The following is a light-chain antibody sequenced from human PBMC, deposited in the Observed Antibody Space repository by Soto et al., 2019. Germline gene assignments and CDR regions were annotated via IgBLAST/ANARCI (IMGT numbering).Light chain of an antibody. Sequence: DVVMTQSPLSLPVTLGQPASISCRSSQSLVHSDGNTYLNWFQQRPGQSPRRLLYKVSNRDSGVPDRFSGSGSGTAFTLKISRVEAEDVGVYYCKQGTHWPPYTFGQGNKLEIK. CDR2: KVS. J-gene: IGKJ2*01. CDR3: KQGTHWPPYT. CDR1: QSLVHSDGNTY. V-gene: IGKV2-30*02.